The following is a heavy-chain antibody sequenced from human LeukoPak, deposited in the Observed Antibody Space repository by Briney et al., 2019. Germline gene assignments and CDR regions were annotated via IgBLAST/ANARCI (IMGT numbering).Heavy chain of an antibody. V-gene: IGHV3-66*01. D-gene: IGHD2-8*01. J-gene: IGHJ4*02. CDR1: GFTVSSNY. CDR2: IYSGGST. Sequence: GGSLRLSCAASGFTVSSNYMSWVRQAPGKGPEWVSVIYSGGSTYYADSVKGRFTISRDNSKNTLYLQMNSLRAEDTAVYYCARETNYYFDYWGQGTLVTVSS. CDR3: ARETNYYFDY.